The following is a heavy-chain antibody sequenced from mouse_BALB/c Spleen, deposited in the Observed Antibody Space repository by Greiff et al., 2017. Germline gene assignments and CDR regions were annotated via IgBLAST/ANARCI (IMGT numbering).Heavy chain of an antibody. CDR2: ISTYYGDA. J-gene: IGHJ2*01. CDR1: GYTFTDYA. V-gene: IGHV1S137*01. Sequence: VQLQQSGAELVRPGVSVKISCKGSGYTFTDYAMHWVKQSHAKSLEWIGVISTYYGDASYNQKFKGKATMTVDKSSSTAYMELARLTSEDSAIYYCARAYYYGSSYLDYWGQGTTLTVSS. D-gene: IGHD1-1*01. CDR3: ARAYYYGSSYLDY.